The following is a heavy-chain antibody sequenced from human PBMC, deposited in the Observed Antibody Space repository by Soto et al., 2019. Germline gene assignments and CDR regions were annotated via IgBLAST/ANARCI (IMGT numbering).Heavy chain of an antibody. CDR2: IKQDGSEK. CDR1: GLTFTTYW. Sequence: WGSRRLSCVASGLTFTTYWMTWVRQAPGKGLEWVANIKQDGSEKYYVDSVKGRFTISRDDAENSLYLQMYNLRAEDTAVYYCTRNRAKCETWGQGTTVTVSA. V-gene: IGHV3-7*01. CDR3: TRNRAKCET. J-gene: IGHJ5*02. D-gene: IGHD1-26*01.